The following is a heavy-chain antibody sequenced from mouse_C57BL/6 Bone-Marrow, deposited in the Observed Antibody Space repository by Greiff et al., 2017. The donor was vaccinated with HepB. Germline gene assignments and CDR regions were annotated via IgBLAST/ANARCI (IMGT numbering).Heavy chain of an antibody. D-gene: IGHD2-4*01. J-gene: IGHJ3*01. V-gene: IGHV14-3*01. Sequence: VQLQQSVAELVRPGASVKLSCTASGFNIKNTYMHWVKQRPEQGLEWIGRIDPANGNTKYAPKFQGKATITADTSSNTAYLQLSSLTSEDTAIYYCSVYYDYDGACFAYWGQGTLVTVSA. CDR2: IDPANGNT. CDR3: SVYYDYDGACFAY. CDR1: GFNIKNTY.